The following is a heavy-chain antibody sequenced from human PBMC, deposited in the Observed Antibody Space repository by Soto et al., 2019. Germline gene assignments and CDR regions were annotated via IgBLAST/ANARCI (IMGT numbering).Heavy chain of an antibody. Sequence: ASETLSLTCTVSGGSVSNDNFYWSWIRQPPGEGLEWIGYVHSSGITNYNPSLKRRVTISVDTSRNQFSLRLSSVTAADTAVYYCARGLTMGQLPSHFDHWGQGTLVTVSS. V-gene: IGHV4-61*01. CDR3: ARGLTMGQLPSHFDH. J-gene: IGHJ5*02. CDR1: GGSVSNDNFY. CDR2: VHSSGIT. D-gene: IGHD3-16*01.